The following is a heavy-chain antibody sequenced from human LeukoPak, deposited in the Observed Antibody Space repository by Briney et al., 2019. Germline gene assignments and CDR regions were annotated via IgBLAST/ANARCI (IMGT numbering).Heavy chain of an antibody. CDR1: GSSFTNYW. D-gene: IGHD1-7*01. CDR3: ARLLTGTRFDY. Sequence: GASLKISCKGSGSSFTNYWIGWVRQLPGKGLEWMGIIYPVDSDARYSPSFQGQVTISADKSISTAYLQWSSLKASDTAMYYCARLLTGTRFDYWGQGTLVTVSS. V-gene: IGHV5-51*01. CDR2: IYPVDSDA. J-gene: IGHJ4*02.